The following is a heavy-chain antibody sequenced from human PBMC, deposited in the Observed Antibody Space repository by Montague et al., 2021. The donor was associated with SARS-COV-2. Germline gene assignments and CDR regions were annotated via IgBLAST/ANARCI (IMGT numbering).Heavy chain of an antibody. CDR1: GFTFSSYD. CDR3: ARGPSRDGYNGGDAFDI. D-gene: IGHD5-24*01. J-gene: IGHJ3*02. V-gene: IGHV3-13*01. Sequence: SLRLSCAASGFTFSSYDMHWVRQATGKGLEWVSAIGTAGDTYYPGSVKGRFTISRENAKNSLYLQMNSLRAGDTAVYYCARGPSRDGYNGGDAFDIWGQGTMVTVSS. CDR2: IGTAGDT.